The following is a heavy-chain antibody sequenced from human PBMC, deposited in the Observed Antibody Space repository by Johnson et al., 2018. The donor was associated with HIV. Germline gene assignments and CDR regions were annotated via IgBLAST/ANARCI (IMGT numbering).Heavy chain of an antibody. D-gene: IGHD6-13*01. J-gene: IGHJ3*02. CDR3: AKDMGSSWYDPWDAFDI. CDR2: INNDGRST. Sequence: VQVVESGGGLVQPGGSLRLSCAASGFTFSSYWMHWVRQAPGKGLVWVSRINNDGRSTTYADSVKGRFTISRDNAKNTLYLQMNSLRAEDTALYYCAKDMGSSWYDPWDAFDIWGQGTVVTVSS. V-gene: IGHV3-74*01. CDR1: GFTFSSYW.